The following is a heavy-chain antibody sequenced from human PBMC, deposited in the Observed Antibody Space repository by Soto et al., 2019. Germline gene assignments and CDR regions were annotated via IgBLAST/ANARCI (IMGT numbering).Heavy chain of an antibody. V-gene: IGHV3-21*01. CDR3: ARDRGDIVAYDY. Sequence: EVQLVESGGGLVKPGGSLRLSCAASGFTFSSYSMNWVRQAPGKGLEWVSSISSSSSYIYYADSVKGRFTISRDNAKTSLYLQMNSLRAEDTAVYYCARDRGDIVAYDYWGQGTLVTVSS. CDR1: GFTFSSYS. J-gene: IGHJ4*02. CDR2: ISSSSSYI. D-gene: IGHD5-12*01.